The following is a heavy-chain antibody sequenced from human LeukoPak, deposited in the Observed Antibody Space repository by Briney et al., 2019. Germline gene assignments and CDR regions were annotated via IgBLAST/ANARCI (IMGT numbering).Heavy chain of an antibody. V-gene: IGHV3-21*01. Sequence: GGSLRLSCAASGFTFSSYSMNWVRQAPGKGLEWVSSISSSSSYIYYADSVKGRFTISRDNAKNSLYLQMNSLRAEDTAVYYCARVQDLGVVIVHFDYWGQGTLVTVSS. CDR2: ISSSSSYI. CDR1: GFTFSSYS. J-gene: IGHJ4*02. D-gene: IGHD3-3*01. CDR3: ARVQDLGVVIVHFDY.